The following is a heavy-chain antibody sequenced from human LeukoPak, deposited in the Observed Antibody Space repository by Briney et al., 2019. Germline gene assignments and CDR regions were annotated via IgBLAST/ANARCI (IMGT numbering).Heavy chain of an antibody. CDR3: ATGQILYGSHY. D-gene: IGHD3-10*01. V-gene: IGHV4-34*01. Sequence: PSETLSLTCAVYGGSFSGYYWSWIRQPPGKGLEWIGEINHSGSTNYNPSLNSRVTISLDTSKNQFTLRLTSVTAADTAVYFCATGQILYGSHYWGLGTLVTVSS. CDR2: INHSGST. CDR1: GGSFSGYY. J-gene: IGHJ4*02.